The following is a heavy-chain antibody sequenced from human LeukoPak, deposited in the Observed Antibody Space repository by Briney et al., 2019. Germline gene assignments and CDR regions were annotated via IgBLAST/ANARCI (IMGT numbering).Heavy chain of an antibody. CDR3: AKSRGRIVGATTPDY. D-gene: IGHD1-26*01. Sequence: GGSLRLSCAASGFTFSSYAMSWVRQAPGKGLEWVSAISGSGGSTYYADSVKGRFTISRDSSKNTLYLQMNSLRAEDTAVYYCAKSRGRIVGATTPDYWGQGTLVTVSS. CDR2: ISGSGGST. CDR1: GFTFSSYA. J-gene: IGHJ4*02. V-gene: IGHV3-23*01.